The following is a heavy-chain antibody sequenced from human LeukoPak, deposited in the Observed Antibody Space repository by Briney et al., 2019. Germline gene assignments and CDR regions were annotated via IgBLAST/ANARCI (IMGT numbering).Heavy chain of an antibody. CDR2: IIPIFGTA. D-gene: IGHD2-2*01. CDR3: ARVIQLPNEYFQH. J-gene: IGHJ1*01. V-gene: IGHV1-69*13. Sequence: GASVKVSCKTSGGTFNSYAISWVRQAPGQGLEWMGGIIPIFGTANYAQKFQGRVTITADESTSTAYMELSSQRSEDTAVFYCARVIQLPNEYFQHWGQGTLVAVSS. CDR1: GGTFNSYA.